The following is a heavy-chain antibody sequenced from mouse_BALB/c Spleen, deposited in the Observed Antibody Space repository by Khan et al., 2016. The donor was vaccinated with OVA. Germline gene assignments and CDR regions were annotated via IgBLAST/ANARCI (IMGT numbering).Heavy chain of an antibody. CDR2: IDPFNGGS. D-gene: IGHD1-1*01. J-gene: IGHJ3*01. CDR1: GYSFTSYY. V-gene: IGHV1-31*01. CDR3: ARHGSTSWFAY. Sequence: VQLKQSGPELMKPGASVKISCKSSGYSFTSYYIHWVKQSHGKTLEWIGYIDPFNGGSTYNQKFKGKATLTVDKSSSTAYMYLSSLTSEDSAVXYCARHGSTSWFAYWGQGTLVTVSA.